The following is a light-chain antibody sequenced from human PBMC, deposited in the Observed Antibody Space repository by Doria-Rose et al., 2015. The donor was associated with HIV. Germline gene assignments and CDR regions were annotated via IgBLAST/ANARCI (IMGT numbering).Light chain of an antibody. CDR1: QDIRSD. Sequence: DIQLTQSPSSLSASVGDRVTITCRASQDIRSDLGWFQQKPGQAPKRLIFVGSTLHAGVPTRFSGSGSGTEFTLTISSLQPEDFATYYCLQHNSYPPTFGQGTKVAMK. J-gene: IGKJ1*01. V-gene: IGKV1-17*01. CDR3: LQHNSYPPT. CDR2: VGS.